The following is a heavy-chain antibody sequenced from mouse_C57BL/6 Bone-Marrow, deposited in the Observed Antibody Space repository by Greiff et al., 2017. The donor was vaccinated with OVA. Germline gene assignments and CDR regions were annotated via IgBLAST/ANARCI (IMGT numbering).Heavy chain of an antibody. V-gene: IGHV1-64*01. CDR3: ARLWLRRGGDD. CDR2: IHPNSGST. CDR1: GYTFTSYW. J-gene: IGHJ2*01. D-gene: IGHD2-2*01. Sequence: QVQLQQPGAELVKPGASVKLSCKASGYTFTSYWMHWVKQRPGQGLEWIGMIHPNSGSTNYNEKFKSKATLTVDKSSSTAYMQLSSLTSEDSAVYYCARLWLRRGGDDWGQGTTLTVSS.